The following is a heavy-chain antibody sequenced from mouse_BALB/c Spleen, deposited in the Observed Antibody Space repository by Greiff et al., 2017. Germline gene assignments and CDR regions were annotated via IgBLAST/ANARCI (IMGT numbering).Heavy chain of an antibody. CDR3: ARGSPYFDY. J-gene: IGHJ2*01. CDR2: IYPYNGGT. V-gene: IGHV1S29*02. CDR1: GYTFTDYN. Sequence: EVQLQESGPELVKPGASVKISCKASGYTFTDYNMHWVKQSHGKSLEWIGYIYPYNGGTGYNQKFKSKATLTVDNSSSTAYMELRSLTSEDSAVYYCARGSPYFDYWGQGTTLTVSS.